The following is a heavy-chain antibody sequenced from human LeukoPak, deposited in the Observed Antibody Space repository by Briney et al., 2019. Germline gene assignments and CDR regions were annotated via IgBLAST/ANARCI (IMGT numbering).Heavy chain of an antibody. V-gene: IGHV1-69*13. Sequence: ASVKVSCKASGGTFSSYAISWVRQAPGQGLEWMGGIIPIFGTANYAQKFQGRVTITADESTSTAYMELSSLRSEDTAVYYCARDPDSSGPFDYWGQGTLVTVSS. CDR3: ARDPDSSGPFDY. J-gene: IGHJ4*02. D-gene: IGHD3-22*01. CDR2: IIPIFGTA. CDR1: GGTFSSYA.